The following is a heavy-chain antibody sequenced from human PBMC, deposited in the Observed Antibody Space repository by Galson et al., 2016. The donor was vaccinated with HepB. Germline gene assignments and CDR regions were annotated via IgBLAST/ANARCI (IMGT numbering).Heavy chain of an antibody. CDR3: ARGGEFSGAFDI. V-gene: IGHV5-51*01. CDR1: GSSFTNSW. J-gene: IGHJ3*02. Sequence: QSGAEVKKPGDSLKISCKGSGSSFTNSWISWVRQMPGKGLEWMGIIYPGNSDTRYSPSFQGQVTISADKSISTAYLQWSSLKASDTAMYYCARGGEFSGAFDIWGQGTRVTVSS. CDR2: IYPGNSDT. D-gene: IGHD3-10*01.